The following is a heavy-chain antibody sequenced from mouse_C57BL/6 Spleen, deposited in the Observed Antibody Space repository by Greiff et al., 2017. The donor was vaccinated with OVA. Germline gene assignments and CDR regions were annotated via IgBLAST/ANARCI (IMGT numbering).Heavy chain of an antibody. Sequence: QVQLKESGPELVKPGASVKISCKASGYAFSSSWMNWVKQRPGKGLEWIGRIYPGDGDTNYNGKFKGKATLTADKSSSTAYMQLSSLTSEDSAVYFCARSVYDSNYRIYAMDYWGQGTSVTVSS. CDR1: GYAFSSSW. J-gene: IGHJ4*01. V-gene: IGHV1-82*01. CDR2: IYPGDGDT. CDR3: ARSVYDSNYRIYAMDY. D-gene: IGHD2-3*01.